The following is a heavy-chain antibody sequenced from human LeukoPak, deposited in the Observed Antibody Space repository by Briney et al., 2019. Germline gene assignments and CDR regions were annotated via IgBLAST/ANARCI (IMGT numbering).Heavy chain of an antibody. Sequence: GGSLRLSCAASGFTFSSYSMNWVRQAPGKGLEWVSYISSSSSTIYYADSVKGRFTISRDNAKNSLYLQMNSLRAEDTAVYYCARGPLTMVRGGPFDYWGQGTLVTVSS. V-gene: IGHV3-48*01. CDR3: ARGPLTMVRGGPFDY. CDR1: GFTFSSYS. CDR2: ISSSSSTI. D-gene: IGHD3-10*01. J-gene: IGHJ4*02.